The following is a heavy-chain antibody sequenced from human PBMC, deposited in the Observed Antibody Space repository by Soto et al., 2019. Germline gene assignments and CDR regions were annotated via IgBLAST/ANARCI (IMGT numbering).Heavy chain of an antibody. D-gene: IGHD5-18*01. Sequence: TSETLSLTCAVSGGSISSGGYSWSWIRQPPGKGLEWIGYIYHSGSTYYNPSLKSRVTISVDRSKNQFSLKLGSVTAADTAVYYCARGQGGYSYGAELDYWGQGTLVTVSS. CDR1: GGSISSGGYS. CDR2: IYHSGST. CDR3: ARGQGGYSYGAELDY. J-gene: IGHJ4*02. V-gene: IGHV4-30-2*01.